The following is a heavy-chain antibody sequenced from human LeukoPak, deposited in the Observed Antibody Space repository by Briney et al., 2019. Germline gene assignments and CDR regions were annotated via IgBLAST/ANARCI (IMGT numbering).Heavy chain of an antibody. J-gene: IGHJ4*02. V-gene: IGHV3-21*01. D-gene: IGHD6-19*01. CDR3: ARDPSSGRDY. CDR2: ISSSSSYI. CDR1: GFPFSSLS. Sequence: PGGPLRLSCAASGFPFSSLSMNWARQAPGKGLEWVSSISSSSSYIYYADSVKGRFTISRDNAKNSLYLQMNSLRAEDTAVYYCARDPSSGRDYWGQGTLVTVSS.